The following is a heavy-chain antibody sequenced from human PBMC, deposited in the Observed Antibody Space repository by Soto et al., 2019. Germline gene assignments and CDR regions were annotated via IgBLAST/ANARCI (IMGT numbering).Heavy chain of an antibody. CDR2: IYHSGST. Sequence: SETLSLTCTVSGGSISSNSYYWSWIRQPPGKGLEWIGYIYHSGSTYYNPSLKSRVTISVDRSKNQFSLKLSSVTAADTAVYYCARTESGTFDPWGRGTLVTVSS. V-gene: IGHV4-30-2*01. J-gene: IGHJ5*02. CDR1: GGSISSNSYY. D-gene: IGHD1-7*01. CDR3: ARTESGTFDP.